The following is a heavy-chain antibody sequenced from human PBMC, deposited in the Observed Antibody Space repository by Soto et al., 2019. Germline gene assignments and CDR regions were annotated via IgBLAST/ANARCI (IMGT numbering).Heavy chain of an antibody. Sequence: QVQLQESGPGLVKPSETLSLTCTVSGGSISSYYWSWIRQPPGKGLEWIGYIYYSGSTNYNPSPKGRCTLSGDTSRNQFSLKLSSVAAADTALHYCARRYGSCFDYWGRGTLVTVSS. J-gene: IGHJ4*02. V-gene: IGHV4-59*08. CDR3: ARRYGSCFDY. CDR2: IYYSGST. D-gene: IGHD5-18*01. CDR1: GGSISSYY.